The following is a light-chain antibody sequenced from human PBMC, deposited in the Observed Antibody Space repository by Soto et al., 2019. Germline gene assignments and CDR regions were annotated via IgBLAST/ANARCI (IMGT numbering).Light chain of an antibody. V-gene: IGKV1-33*01. CDR3: QQYDNLPLT. Sequence: DIQMTQSPSSLSASVGDRVTITCQASQDISNYLNWYQQKPGKAPKLLIYGASNLETGVPSRFSGSGYRTDFTFTISSLQDEDIATYCCQQYDNLPLTFGGGTKVEIK. J-gene: IGKJ4*01. CDR1: QDISNY. CDR2: GAS.